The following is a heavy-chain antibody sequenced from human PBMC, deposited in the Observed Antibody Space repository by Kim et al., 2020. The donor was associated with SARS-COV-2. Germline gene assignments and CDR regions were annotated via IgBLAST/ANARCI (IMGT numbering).Heavy chain of an antibody. V-gene: IGHV3-48*04. CDR3: ARDRSTSYGAYYYGMDV. Sequence: GGSLRLSCAASGFTFSSYSMNWVRQAPGKGLEWVSYLSSSSSTIYYADPVKGRFTISRDNAKNSLYLQMNSLRAEDTAVYYCARDRSTSYGAYYYGMDVWGQGTTVTVSS. CDR2: LSSSSSTI. J-gene: IGHJ6*02. CDR1: GFTFSSYS. D-gene: IGHD3-10*01.